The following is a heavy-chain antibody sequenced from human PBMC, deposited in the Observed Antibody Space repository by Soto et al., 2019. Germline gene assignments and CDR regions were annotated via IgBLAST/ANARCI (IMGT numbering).Heavy chain of an antibody. CDR1: GCTFSTYN. CDR3: VAAFDV. CDR2: ISSSASTI. J-gene: IGHJ3*01. Sequence: GGSLRLCCAASGCTFSTYNMNWVRQAPGKGLEWVSYISSSASTIYYADSVKGRFTISRDNAKNSLFLQVNGLRDEDTAVYYCVAAFDVWGQATMVTVSS. V-gene: IGHV3-48*02.